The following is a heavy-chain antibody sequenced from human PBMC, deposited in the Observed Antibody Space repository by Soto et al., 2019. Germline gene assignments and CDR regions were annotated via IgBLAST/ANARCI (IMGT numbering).Heavy chain of an antibody. J-gene: IGHJ3*02. CDR2: ITASGGRT. CDR3: AKGQDSSGWYGGNAFDI. Sequence: GGSLRLSCTASGFTFSSYAMTWVRQAPGRGLEGVSGITASGGRTYYADSVKGRFTISRDNSKSTLYLQMNSLRAEDTAVYYCAKGQDSSGWYGGNAFDIWGQGTMVTVSS. CDR1: GFTFSSYA. D-gene: IGHD6-19*01. V-gene: IGHV3-23*01.